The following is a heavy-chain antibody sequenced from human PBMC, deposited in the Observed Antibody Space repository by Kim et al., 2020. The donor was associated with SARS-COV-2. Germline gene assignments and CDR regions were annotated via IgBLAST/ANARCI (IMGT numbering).Heavy chain of an antibody. CDR1: GGSISSGSYY. CDR3: ARHDSHWRSHYLDY. J-gene: IGHJ4*02. CDR2: IYYSGST. Sequence: SETLSLTCTVSGGSISSGSYYWGWIRQPPGKGLEWIGSIYYSGSTYYNPSLKSRVTISVDTSKNQFSLKLSSVTAADTAVYYCARHDSHWRSHYLDYWGQGTRVSVSS. V-gene: IGHV4-39*01. D-gene: IGHD3-16*01.